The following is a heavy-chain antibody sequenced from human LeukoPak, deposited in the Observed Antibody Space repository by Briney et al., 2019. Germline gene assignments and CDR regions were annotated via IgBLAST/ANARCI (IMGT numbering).Heavy chain of an antibody. J-gene: IGHJ4*02. CDR3: AKAHDYGGNTNYFDF. CDR2: ISGRGGST. CDR1: GFTFSSYA. Sequence: GGSLRLSCAASGFTFSSYAMSWVRQPPGKGLEWVSVISGRGGSTYYAESVKGRFTISRDKSENTLYLQMNSLRAEDTAIYYCAKAHDYGGNTNYFDFWGQGTLVTVSS. D-gene: IGHD4-23*01. V-gene: IGHV3-23*01.